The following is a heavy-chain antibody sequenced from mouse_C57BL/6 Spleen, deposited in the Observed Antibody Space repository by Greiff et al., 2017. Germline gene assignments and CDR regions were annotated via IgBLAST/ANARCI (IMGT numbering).Heavy chain of an antibody. CDR2: INPNNGGT. V-gene: IGHV1-26*01. CDR1: GYTFTDYY. J-gene: IGHJ1*03. D-gene: IGHD2-1*01. CDR3: ARLRGNYVDWYVDV. Sequence: VQLQQSGPELVKPGASVKISCKASGYTFTDYYMNWVKQSHGKSLEWIGDINPNNGGTSYNQKFKGKATLTVDKSSSTAYMELRSLTSEDSAVYYCARLRGNYVDWYVDVWGTGTTVTVSS.